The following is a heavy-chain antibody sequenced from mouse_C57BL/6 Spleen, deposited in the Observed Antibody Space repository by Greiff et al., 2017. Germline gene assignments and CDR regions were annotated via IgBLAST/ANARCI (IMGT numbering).Heavy chain of an antibody. Sequence: VQVVESGAELMKPGASVKLSCKATGYTFTGYWIEWVKQRPGHGLEWIGEILPGSGSTNYNEKFKGKATFTADKSSNTAYMQISSLTTEDSAIYYCARVPITTVVAPFDYWGQGTTLTVSS. CDR2: ILPGSGST. V-gene: IGHV1-9*01. D-gene: IGHD1-1*01. J-gene: IGHJ2*01. CDR1: GYTFTGYW. CDR3: ARVPITTVVAPFDY.